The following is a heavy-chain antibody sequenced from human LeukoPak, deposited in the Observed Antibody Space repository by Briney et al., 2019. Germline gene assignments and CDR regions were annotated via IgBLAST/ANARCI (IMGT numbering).Heavy chain of an antibody. Sequence: SETLSLTCTVSGGSISSSSYYWGWIRQPPGKGLEWIGSIYYSGSTYYNPSLKSRVTISVDTSKNQFSLKLSSVTAADTAVFYCARRPHPPYSSSLYYFDFWGQGTLVTVSS. J-gene: IGHJ4*02. D-gene: IGHD6-13*01. CDR3: ARRPHPPYSSSLYYFDF. CDR1: GGSISSSSYY. CDR2: IYYSGST. V-gene: IGHV4-39*01.